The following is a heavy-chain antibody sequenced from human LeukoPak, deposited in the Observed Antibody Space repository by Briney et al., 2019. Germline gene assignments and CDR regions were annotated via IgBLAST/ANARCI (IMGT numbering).Heavy chain of an antibody. D-gene: IGHD1-26*01. CDR3: ARRGSVGATHFDY. CDR2: VNAGNGNT. J-gene: IGHJ4*02. Sequence: GASVKVSCKASGYTFTGYAMHWVRQAPGQRLEWMGWVNAGNGNTKYSQKFQGRVTITRDTSASTAYMELSSLRSEDTAVYYCARRGSVGATHFDYWGQGTLVTVSP. V-gene: IGHV1-3*01. CDR1: GYTFTGYA.